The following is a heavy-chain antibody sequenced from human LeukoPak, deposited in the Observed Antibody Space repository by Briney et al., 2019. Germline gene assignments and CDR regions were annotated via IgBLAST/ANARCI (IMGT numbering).Heavy chain of an antibody. CDR2: INPNSGGT. CDR3: ARVLGSGRNWFDP. D-gene: IGHD3-10*01. CDR1: EYTFTGYY. V-gene: IGHV1-2*02. J-gene: IGHJ5*02. Sequence: ASVKVSCKASEYTFTGYYMHWVRQAPGQGLEWMGWINPNSGGTNYAQKFQGRVTMTRDTSISTAYMELGRLRSDDTAVYYCARVLGSGRNWFDPWGQGTLVTVSS.